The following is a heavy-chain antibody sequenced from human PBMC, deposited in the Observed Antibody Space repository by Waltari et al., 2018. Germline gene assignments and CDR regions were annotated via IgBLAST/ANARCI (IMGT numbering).Heavy chain of an antibody. CDR1: GGTFSSYA. CDR2: IIPICGKA. V-gene: IGHV1-69*04. Sequence: QVQLVQSGAEVKKPGSSVKVSCKASGGTFSSYAISWVRQAPGQGLEWLGRIIPICGKANFGLKFQAMVTITADKSTSTADMELISLRSEDTAVYYCAREMAPAGLFDYGGQGTLVTVSS. J-gene: IGHJ4*02. CDR3: AREMAPAGLFDY. D-gene: IGHD6-13*01.